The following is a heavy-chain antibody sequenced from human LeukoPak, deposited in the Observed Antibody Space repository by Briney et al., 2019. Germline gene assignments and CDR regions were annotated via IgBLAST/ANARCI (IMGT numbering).Heavy chain of an antibody. V-gene: IGHV5-51*01. J-gene: IGHJ1*01. D-gene: IGHD2-2*01. CDR2: IYPGDSDT. CDR3: ARQGCSSTSCYYYFQH. Sequence: GESLKISCKGSGYQFTNYWIAWVRQMPGQGLEWMGIIYPGDSDTRYSPSFQGQVTISADKSISTAYLQWSSLRASDTAMYYCARQGCSSTSCYYYFQHWGQGTLVTVSS. CDR1: GYQFTNYW.